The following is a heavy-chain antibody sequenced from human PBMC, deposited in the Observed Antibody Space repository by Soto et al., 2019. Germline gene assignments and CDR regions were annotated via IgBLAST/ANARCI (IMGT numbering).Heavy chain of an antibody. D-gene: IGHD3-16*01. V-gene: IGHV4-61*10. CDR2: IYYIGST. Sequence: PAETLARTFTVFGGSVSNWNYYWSWIRQPAVKVLEWIGYIYYIGSTNYNPSLKSRVSISLDTSKNQFSLRLTSVTAADTAVYYCARMPVETRMINWFDPWGHGTLDNDSS. J-gene: IGHJ5*02. CDR3: ARMPVETRMINWFDP. CDR1: GGSVSNWNYY.